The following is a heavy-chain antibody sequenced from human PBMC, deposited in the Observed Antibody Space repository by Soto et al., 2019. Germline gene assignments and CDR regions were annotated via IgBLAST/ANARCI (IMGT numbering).Heavy chain of an antibody. CDR2: IGGSGGST. CDR3: AKPYYYENSGYRN. Sequence: FLRLSCAASGFTFSSYAMSWVRQAPGKGLEWVSAIGGSGGSTYYADSVKGRFTISRDNSKNTLYLQMSSLRAEVSALYYCAKPYYYENSGYRNWGQGALVTVS. CDR1: GFTFSSYA. V-gene: IGHV3-23*01. D-gene: IGHD3-22*01. J-gene: IGHJ4*02.